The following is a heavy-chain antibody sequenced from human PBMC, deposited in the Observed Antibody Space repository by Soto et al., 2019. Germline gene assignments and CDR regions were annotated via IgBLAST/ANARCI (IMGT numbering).Heavy chain of an antibody. D-gene: IGHD6-19*01. CDR1: GFTFSSYA. CDR2: ISVSVGST. CDR3: AKLERAVAGIIV. Sequence: EVQLLESGGGLVQPGGSLRLSCAASGFTFSSYAMSWVRQAPGKGLDWVSAISVSVGSTYYADSVKGRFTISRDNSKNSLYLQMNSLRAQDTAVYYCAKLERAVAGIIVWCEGTLVTVSS. J-gene: IGHJ4*02. V-gene: IGHV3-23*01.